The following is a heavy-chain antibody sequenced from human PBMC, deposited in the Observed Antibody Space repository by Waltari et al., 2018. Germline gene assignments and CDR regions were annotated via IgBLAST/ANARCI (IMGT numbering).Heavy chain of an antibody. V-gene: IGHV4-39*07. D-gene: IGHD3-22*01. CDR1: GGSISSSSYS. Sequence: QLQLQESGPGLLKPSENLSLTSTVSGGSISSSSYSWGWLSQPPGKGLEWIADLYYTGTPYYNRSLKSRVTISVDTSRNQFSLKLSSVTAADTAVYFCARRSVYYDLWGQGTMVTVSS. J-gene: IGHJ3*01. CDR3: ARRSVYYDL. CDR2: LYYTGTP.